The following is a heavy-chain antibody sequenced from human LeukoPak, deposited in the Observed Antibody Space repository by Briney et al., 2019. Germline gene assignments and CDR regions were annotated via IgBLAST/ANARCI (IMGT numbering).Heavy chain of an antibody. D-gene: IGHD3-22*01. Sequence: GGSLRLSCAASGFTFSDYYMSWIRQAPGKGLECVSYIRGSGSDIYYADSVKGRFTISRDNAKNSLYLQMNSLRPEDTAFYFCAKDLTYDSGAYNYWGQGTLVTVSS. V-gene: IGHV3-11*01. CDR3: AKDLTYDSGAYNY. CDR1: GFTFSDYY. J-gene: IGHJ4*02. CDR2: IRGSGSDI.